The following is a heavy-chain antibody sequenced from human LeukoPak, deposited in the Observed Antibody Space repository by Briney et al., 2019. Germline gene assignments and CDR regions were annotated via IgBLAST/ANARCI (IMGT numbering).Heavy chain of an antibody. CDR1: GGSISSSSYY. V-gene: IGHV4-39*07. CDR2: IYYSGST. CDR3: ATHGYNYYFDY. Sequence: SETLSLTCTVSGGSISSSSYYWGWIRQPPGKGLEWIGSIYYSGSTYYNPSLKSRVTISVDTSKNQFSLKLSSVTAADTAVYYCATHGYNYYFDYWGQGTLVTVSS. D-gene: IGHD5-24*01. J-gene: IGHJ4*02.